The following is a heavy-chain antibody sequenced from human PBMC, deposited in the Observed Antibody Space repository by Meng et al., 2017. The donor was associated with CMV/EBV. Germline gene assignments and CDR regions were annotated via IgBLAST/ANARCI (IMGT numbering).Heavy chain of an antibody. CDR2: INPNSGNT. CDR1: GYTFTGYY. Sequence: ASVKVSCKASGYTFTGYYMHWVRQAPGQGLEWMGYINPNSGNTGYAQKFQGRVSIIRDTSISTAYMELSPLRSDDTAIYYCATTGTRRYFQHWGQGTVVTVSS. D-gene: IGHD3-9*01. V-gene: IGHV1-8*03. CDR3: ATTGTRRYFQH. J-gene: IGHJ4*02.